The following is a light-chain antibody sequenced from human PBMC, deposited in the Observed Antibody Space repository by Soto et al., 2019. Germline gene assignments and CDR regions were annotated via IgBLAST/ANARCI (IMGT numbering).Light chain of an antibody. CDR2: EVS. Sequence: QSALTQPPSASGSPGQSVTISCTGTSSDVGSYRFVSWYQQHPGKAPKLLIYEVSKRPSGVPDRFSASTSGNTASLTVSGLQADDEADYYCSSYAGNNSVIFGGGTQLTVL. CDR1: SSDVGSYRF. V-gene: IGLV2-8*01. CDR3: SSYAGNNSVI. J-gene: IGLJ2*01.